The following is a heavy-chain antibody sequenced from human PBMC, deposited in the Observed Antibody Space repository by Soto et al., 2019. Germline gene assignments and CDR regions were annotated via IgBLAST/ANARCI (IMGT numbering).Heavy chain of an antibody. V-gene: IGHV1-18*01. CDR1: GYSFTSHG. Sequence: QVQLVQSGAEVKKPGASVKVSCKASGYSFTSHGISWVRQAPGQGLEWMGWISGNSGDTNYAQKLQGRVTVTTDTSTSTAYMELMSLRSEDTAVYYSARMVRGTNIDYYHHIDVWGKGTGVTVSS. CDR3: ARMVRGTNIDYYHHIDV. J-gene: IGHJ6*03. CDR2: ISGNSGDT. D-gene: IGHD3-10*01.